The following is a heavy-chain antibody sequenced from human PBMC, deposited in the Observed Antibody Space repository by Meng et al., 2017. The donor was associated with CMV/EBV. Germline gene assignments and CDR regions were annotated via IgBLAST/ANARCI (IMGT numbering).Heavy chain of an antibody. D-gene: IGHD6-13*01. CDR2: ITPFNGNT. CDR1: GYTFTYRY. J-gene: IGHJ6*02. V-gene: IGHV1-45*02. Sequence: SVKVSCKASGYTFTYRYLHWVRQAPGQALEWMGWITPFNGNTNYAQKFQDRVTITRDRSMSTAYMELSRLRSDDTAVYYCARDFSSSWYAYYYYGMDVWGQGTTVTVSS. CDR3: ARDFSSSWYAYYYYGMDV.